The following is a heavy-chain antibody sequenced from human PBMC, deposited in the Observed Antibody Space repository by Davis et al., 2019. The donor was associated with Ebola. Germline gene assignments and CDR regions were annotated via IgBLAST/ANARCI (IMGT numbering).Heavy chain of an antibody. CDR3: ASAYGGSYYAVDY. V-gene: IGHV4-59*01. CDR2: IYYSGST. J-gene: IGHJ4*02. Sequence: PSETLSLTCTVSGGSISSYYWSWIRQPPGKGLEWIGYIYYSGSTNYNPSLKSRVTISVDTSKNQFSLKLSSVTAADTAVYYCASAYGGSYYAVDYWGQGTLVTVSS. D-gene: IGHD1-26*01. CDR1: GGSISSYY.